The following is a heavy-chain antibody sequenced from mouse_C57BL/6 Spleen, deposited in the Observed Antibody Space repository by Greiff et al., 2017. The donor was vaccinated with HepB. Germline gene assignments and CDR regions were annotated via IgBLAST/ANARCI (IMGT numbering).Heavy chain of an antibody. CDR3: AGCDYDDYFDY. Sequence: EVQLQQSGPVLVKPGASVKMSCKASGYTFTDYYMNWVKQSHGKSLEWIGVINPYNGGTSYNQKFKGKATLTVDKSSSTAYMELNSLTSEDSAVYYCAGCDYDDYFDYWGQGTTLTVSS. D-gene: IGHD2-4*01. J-gene: IGHJ2*01. V-gene: IGHV1-19*01. CDR2: INPYNGGT. CDR1: GYTFTDYY.